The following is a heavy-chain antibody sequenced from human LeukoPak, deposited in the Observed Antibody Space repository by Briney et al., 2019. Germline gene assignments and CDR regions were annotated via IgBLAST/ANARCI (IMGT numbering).Heavy chain of an antibody. J-gene: IGHJ4*02. CDR1: GGSISSGSYY. V-gene: IGHV4-61*02. CDR3: ARDIENYYDSSGYSYYFDY. Sequence: SETLSLTCTVSGGSISSGSYYWSWIRQPAGKGLEWIGRIYTSGSTNYNPSLKSRVTTSVDTSKNQFSLKLSSVTAADTAVYYCARDIENYYDSSGYSYYFDYWGQGTLVTVSS. D-gene: IGHD3-22*01. CDR2: IYTSGST.